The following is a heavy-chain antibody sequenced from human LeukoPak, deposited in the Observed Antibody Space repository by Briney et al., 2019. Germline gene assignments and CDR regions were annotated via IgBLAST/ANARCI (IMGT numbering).Heavy chain of an antibody. Sequence: SVKVSCXASGCTFSSYAISWVRQAPGQGLEWMGRIIPIFGTANYAQKFQGRVTITTDESTSTAYMELSSLRSEDTAVYCCARVSYYYGSEAPYYFDYWGQGTLVTVSS. D-gene: IGHD3-10*01. CDR3: ARVSYYYGSEAPYYFDY. CDR2: IIPIFGTA. J-gene: IGHJ4*02. V-gene: IGHV1-69*05. CDR1: GCTFSSYA.